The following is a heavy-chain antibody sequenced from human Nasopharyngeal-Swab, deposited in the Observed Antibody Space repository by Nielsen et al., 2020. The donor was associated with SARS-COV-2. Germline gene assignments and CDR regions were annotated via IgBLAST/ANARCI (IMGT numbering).Heavy chain of an antibody. Sequence: APVKVSCKASGYTFTSYGISWVRQAPGQGLEWMGWISAYNGNTNYAQKLQGRVTMTTDTSTSTAYMELRSLRSDDTAVYYCARVGIAAAGSGLVRGDYWGQGTLVTVSS. CDR1: GYTFTSYG. CDR3: ARVGIAAAGSGLVRGDY. CDR2: ISAYNGNT. J-gene: IGHJ4*02. V-gene: IGHV1-18*04. D-gene: IGHD6-13*01.